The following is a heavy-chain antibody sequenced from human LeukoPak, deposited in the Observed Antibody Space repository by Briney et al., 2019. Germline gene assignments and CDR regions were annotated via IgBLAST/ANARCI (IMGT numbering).Heavy chain of an antibody. CDR1: GGSISSSTFY. J-gene: IGHJ4*02. Sequence: SETLSLTCTVSGGSISSSTFYWGWIRQPPGKGLEWIGSIFSGGSTYYNPSLKSRVTISVDTSKNHFSLKLSSVTAADTAVYYCARHGGRYYGSGSPPHFDYWGQGTLVTVSS. CDR2: IFSGGST. D-gene: IGHD3-10*01. V-gene: IGHV4-39*01. CDR3: ARHGGRYYGSGSPPHFDY.